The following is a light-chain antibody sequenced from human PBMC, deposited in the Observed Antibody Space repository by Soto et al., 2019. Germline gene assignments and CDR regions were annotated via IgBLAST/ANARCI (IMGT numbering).Light chain of an antibody. CDR1: SSNIGAAYD. Sequence: QSVLTQPPSVSGAPGHKVTISCTRSSSNIGAAYDVHWYQHLPGTAPKLLIYGNNNRPSGVPDRVSGSKSGTSASLAITGLQAEDEDDDYCQSDDSCLSGWVFGGGTKLTVL. J-gene: IGLJ3*02. CDR3: QSDDSCLSGWV. CDR2: GNN. V-gene: IGLV1-40*01.